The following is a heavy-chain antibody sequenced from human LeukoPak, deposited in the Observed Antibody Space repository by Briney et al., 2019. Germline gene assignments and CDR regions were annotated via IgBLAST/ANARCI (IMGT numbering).Heavy chain of an antibody. Sequence: SVKVSCKASGGTFSSYAISWVRQAPGQGLEWMGGIIPIFGTANYAQKFQGRVTITADESTSTAYMELSSLRSEDTAVYYYARENYDFWSGYSPFYYYYGMDVWGQGTTVTVSS. D-gene: IGHD3-3*01. V-gene: IGHV1-69*13. CDR1: GGTFSSYA. CDR2: IIPIFGTA. J-gene: IGHJ6*02. CDR3: ARENYDFWSGYSPFYYYYGMDV.